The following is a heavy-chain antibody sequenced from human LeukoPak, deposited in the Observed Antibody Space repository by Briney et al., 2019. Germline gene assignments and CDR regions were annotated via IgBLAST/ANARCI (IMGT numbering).Heavy chain of an antibody. J-gene: IGHJ4*02. Sequence: PGGSLRLSCAASGLTFDDYAMHWVRQAPGKGLEWVSGISWNSGSIGYADSVKGRFTISRDNAKNSLYLQMNSLRAEDTALYYCAKVAGRVYSSSLIDYWGQGTLVTVSS. D-gene: IGHD6-13*01. V-gene: IGHV3-9*01. CDR2: ISWNSGSI. CDR1: GLTFDDYA. CDR3: AKVAGRVYSSSLIDY.